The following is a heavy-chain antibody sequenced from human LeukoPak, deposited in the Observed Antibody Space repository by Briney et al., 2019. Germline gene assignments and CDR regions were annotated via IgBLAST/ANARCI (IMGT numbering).Heavy chain of an antibody. D-gene: IGHD4-17*01. CDR3: ARGDCGAHSSFDI. J-gene: IGHJ3*02. CDR2: ILHDGSNK. Sequence: GGSLRLSCAASGFTFSSYAIHWVRQAPGKGLEWVTVILHDGSNKYYADSVKGRFTISRDNSKNTLYLQMNSLRPEDTAVYYCARGDCGAHSSFDIWGQGTMVTVSS. CDR1: GFTFSSYA. V-gene: IGHV3-30-3*01.